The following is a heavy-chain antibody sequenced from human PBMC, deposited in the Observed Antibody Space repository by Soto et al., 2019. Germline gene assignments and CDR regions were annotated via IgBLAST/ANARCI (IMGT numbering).Heavy chain of an antibody. V-gene: IGHV3-15*07. J-gene: IGHJ6*01. CDR2: IKSKGSGGTT. CDR3: SKQRGPSGYSYYGLEV. Sequence: LSCVGSGFDFTPAWMHWVRQAPGTGLEWVXRIKSKGSGGTTDYSAPVKGRFTISRDDSKNTVYLQMNSLKSEDTAVYFCSKQRGPSGYSYYGLEVWGQGITVTVTS. CDR1: GFDFTPAW. D-gene: IGHD2-15*01.